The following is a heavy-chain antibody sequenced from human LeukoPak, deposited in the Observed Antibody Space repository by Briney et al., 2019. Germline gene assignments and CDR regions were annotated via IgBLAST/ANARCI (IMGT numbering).Heavy chain of an antibody. D-gene: IGHD7-27*01. CDR2: ISAYNGNT. CDR1: GYTFTNYG. V-gene: IGHV1-18*01. CDR3: ARVVLTGDYFDY. Sequence: ASVKVSCKASGYTFTNYGISWVRQAPGQGLEWMGWISAYNGNTNYAQKLQGRVTMTTDTSTSTAYMELRCLRSDDTAVYYCARVVLTGDYFDYWGQGTQVTVSS. J-gene: IGHJ4*02.